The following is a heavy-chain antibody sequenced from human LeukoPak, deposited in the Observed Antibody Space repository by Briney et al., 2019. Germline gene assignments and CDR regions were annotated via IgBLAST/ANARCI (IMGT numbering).Heavy chain of an antibody. CDR3: ASKIGYCSSVSCYLDY. D-gene: IGHD2-15*01. CDR2: IRSSGGSK. Sequence: GGSLRLSCAASAFTFSSYDMTWARQAPGKGQEWVSAIRSSGGSKDYADSVKGRFTISRDNSKNILYLQMNSLRAEDTAVYYCASKIGYCSSVSCYLDYWGQGTLVTVSS. V-gene: IGHV3-23*01. CDR1: AFTFSSYD. J-gene: IGHJ4*02.